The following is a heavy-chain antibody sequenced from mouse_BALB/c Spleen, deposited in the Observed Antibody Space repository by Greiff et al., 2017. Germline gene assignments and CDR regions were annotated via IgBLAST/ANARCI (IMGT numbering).Heavy chain of an antibody. D-gene: IGHD1-1*01. CDR3: AREIYYGSSYVGY. CDR2: INSNGGST. J-gene: IGHJ3*01. Sequence: EVQLQESGGGLVKLGGSLKLSCAASGFTFSSYYMSWVRQTPEKRLELVAAINSNGGSTYYPDTVKGRFTISRDNAKNTLYLQMSSLKSEDTALYYCAREIYYGSSYVGYWGQGTLVTVSA. CDR1: GFTFSSYY. V-gene: IGHV5-6-2*01.